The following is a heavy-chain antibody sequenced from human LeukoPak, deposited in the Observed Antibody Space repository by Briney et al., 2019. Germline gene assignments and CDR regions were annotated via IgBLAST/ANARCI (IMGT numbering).Heavy chain of an antibody. J-gene: IGHJ4*02. D-gene: IGHD3-10*01. Sequence: ASVKVSCKASGYTFTSYAMHWVRQAPGQRLEWMGWINAGNGNTKYSQKFQGRVTITRDTSASTAYMELSSLRSEDTAVYYCARVLQDYYGSGSYVDWGQGTLVTVSS. CDR2: INAGNGNT. CDR3: ARVLQDYYGSGSYVD. CDR1: GYTFTSYA. V-gene: IGHV1-3*01.